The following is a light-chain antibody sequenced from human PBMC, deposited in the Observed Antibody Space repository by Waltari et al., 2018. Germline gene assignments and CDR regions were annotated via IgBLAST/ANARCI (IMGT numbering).Light chain of an antibody. J-gene: IGKJ1*01. CDR2: WGS. V-gene: IGKV2-28*01. CDR1: RSLLHSDGYNY. CDR3: MQSLQTPPWT. Sequence: DIVMTQSPLSLPVTPGKPASISCRSSRSLLHSDGYNYLDWYLQKPGQPPQLLIYWGSNWASGVPDRFSGRGSGADFTLEISRVEAEDVGVYYCMQSLQTPPWTFGQGTKVEIK.